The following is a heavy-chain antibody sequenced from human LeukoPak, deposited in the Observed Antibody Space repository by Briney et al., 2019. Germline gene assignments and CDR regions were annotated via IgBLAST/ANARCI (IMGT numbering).Heavy chain of an antibody. J-gene: IGHJ4*02. D-gene: IGHD3-9*01. CDR2: ISSSSSSI. V-gene: IGHV3-48*04. CDR1: GFTFSISS. CDR3: AGSILTGYPNFDY. Sequence: GGSLRLSCVASGFTFSISSMSWVRQAPGKGLEWVSYISSSSSSIYDADSVRGRFTISGDNAKNSLYLQMNSLRAEDTAVYYCAGSILTGYPNFDYWGQGTLVTVSS.